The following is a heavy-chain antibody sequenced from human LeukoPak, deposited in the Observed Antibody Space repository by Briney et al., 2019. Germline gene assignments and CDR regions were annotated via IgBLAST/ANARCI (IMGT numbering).Heavy chain of an antibody. Sequence: SETLSLTCTVSGGSISSYYWNWIRQPPGKGLEWIGYIYYSGTTNYNPSLKSRVTISIDTSRNQFSLKLSSVTAVDTAVYYCARNYYDILSGYSYWGQGTLVTVSS. J-gene: IGHJ4*02. CDR2: IYYSGTT. CDR3: ARNYYDILSGYSY. V-gene: IGHV4-59*01. CDR1: GGSISSYY. D-gene: IGHD3-9*01.